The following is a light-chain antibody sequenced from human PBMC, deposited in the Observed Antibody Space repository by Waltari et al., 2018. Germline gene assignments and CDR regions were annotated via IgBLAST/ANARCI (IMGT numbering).Light chain of an antibody. CDR3: MQSKQLPWT. V-gene: IGKV2D-29*02. CDR1: QSVLHSDGKTY. CDR2: EVS. Sequence: DIVMTQTPLSLSVTPGQPASISCKSSQSVLHSDGKTYLYWYLQKPGQSPQLLICEVSNRFSGVPDRFSGSGSGTDFTLKISRVEAEDVGVYYCMQSKQLPWTFGQGTRVEIK. J-gene: IGKJ1*01.